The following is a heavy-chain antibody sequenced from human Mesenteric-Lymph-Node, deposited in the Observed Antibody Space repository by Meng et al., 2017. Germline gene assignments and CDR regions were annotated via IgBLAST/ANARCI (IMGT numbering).Heavy chain of an antibody. Sequence: VRVQHPGPGLVKLYRTLSLPCDVPGGSNGDVQWWSWVRQAPGKGLEWIGEIYHSGRTNYNPSVKSRVSMSLDKSQNHFSLRLSSVTAADTAVYYCTTLYGDSISWGQGTLVTASS. CDR1: GGSNGDVQW. V-gene: IGHV4-4*02. CDR2: IYHSGRT. D-gene: IGHD4-17*01. J-gene: IGHJ4*02. CDR3: TTLYGDSIS.